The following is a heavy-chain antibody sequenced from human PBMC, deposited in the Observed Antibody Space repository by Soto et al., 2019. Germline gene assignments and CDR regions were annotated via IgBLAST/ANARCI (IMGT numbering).Heavy chain of an antibody. CDR1: GFTCSDYG. CDR2: ISGSGGST. V-gene: IGHV3-23*01. J-gene: IGHJ5*01. D-gene: IGHD3-22*01. CDR3: AKDVTHYTSRYYYRSRHHGFDT. Sequence: VSLRLSCAAAGFTCSDYGMRWVRQAPGKGLEWVSAISGSGGSTYYADSVKGRFTISRDNSKNTLYLQMNSLRAEDTAVYYCAKDVTHYTSRYYYRSRHHGFDTWGQATLVTVYS.